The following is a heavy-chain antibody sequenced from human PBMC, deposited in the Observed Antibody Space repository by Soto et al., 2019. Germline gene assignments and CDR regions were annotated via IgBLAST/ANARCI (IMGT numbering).Heavy chain of an antibody. V-gene: IGHV1-18*01. CDR2: ISAYNGNT. J-gene: IGHJ4*02. D-gene: IGHD3-3*01. Sequence: ASVKVSCKASGYTFTSYGSSWVRQAPGQGLEWMGWISAYNGNTNYAQKLQGRVTMTTDTSTSTAYMELRSLRSDDTAVYYCARDGFWNYDFWSGYLPRFDYWGQGTLVTVSS. CDR3: ARDGFWNYDFWSGYLPRFDY. CDR1: GYTFTSYG.